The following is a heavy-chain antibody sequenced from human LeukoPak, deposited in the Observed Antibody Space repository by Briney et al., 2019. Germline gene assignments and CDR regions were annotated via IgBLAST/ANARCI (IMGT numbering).Heavy chain of an antibody. V-gene: IGHV3-23*01. D-gene: IGHD6-13*01. CDR3: AKGLYSSSWYGFDY. CDR1: GFTFSTYA. J-gene: IGHJ4*02. Sequence: GGSLRLSCAASGFTFSTYAMSWVRQAPGKGLEWVSAISSSGGSAYYADSVKGRFTISRDNSKNTLYLQMNSLRAEDTAVYYCAKGLYSSSWYGFDYWGQGTLVTVSS. CDR2: ISSSGGSA.